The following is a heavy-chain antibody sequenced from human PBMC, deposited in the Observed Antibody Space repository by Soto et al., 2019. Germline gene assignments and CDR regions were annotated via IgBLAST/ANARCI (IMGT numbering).Heavy chain of an antibody. V-gene: IGHV3-21*01. CDR1: GFAFRSYN. CDR2: ISSGSSNI. CDR3: ASATVGAATFDF. J-gene: IGHJ4*02. Sequence: EVQLVESGGGLVKPGGSLTLSCAASGFAFRSYNMNWVRQAPGKGLEWVASISSGSSNIYYADSVKGRFTISRDNAKNPLFLQNGSPRAGDSAVYYCASATVGAATFDFWGQGTLVNVSP. D-gene: IGHD1-26*01.